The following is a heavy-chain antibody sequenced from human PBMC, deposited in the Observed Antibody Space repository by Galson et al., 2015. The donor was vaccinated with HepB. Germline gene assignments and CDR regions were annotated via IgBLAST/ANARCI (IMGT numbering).Heavy chain of an antibody. Sequence: SVKVSCKASGYTFTNFAMTWVRQAPGQGLEWMGWINTNTGNPTYAQGFTGRFVFSLDTSVSTAYLQIRALKSEDTAVYFCARVVWYSSPSWFAPWGQGTLVTVSS. D-gene: IGHD6-13*01. V-gene: IGHV7-4-1*02. CDR1: GYTFTNFA. CDR2: INTNTGNP. J-gene: IGHJ5*02. CDR3: ARVVWYSSPSWFAP.